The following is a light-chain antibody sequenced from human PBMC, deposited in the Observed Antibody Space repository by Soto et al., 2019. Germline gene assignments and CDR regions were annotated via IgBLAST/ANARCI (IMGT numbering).Light chain of an antibody. CDR3: CSYAGDYTFV. CDR1: SSDVGGYNY. V-gene: IGLV2-11*01. Sequence: QSALTQPRSVSGSPGQSVTISCTGTSSDVGGYNYVSWYQQHPGRAPIVMIYDVKTRPSGVPDRFSGSKSGNTASLTISELQAEDEADYYCCSYAGDYTFVFGTGTKLTVL. J-gene: IGLJ1*01. CDR2: DVK.